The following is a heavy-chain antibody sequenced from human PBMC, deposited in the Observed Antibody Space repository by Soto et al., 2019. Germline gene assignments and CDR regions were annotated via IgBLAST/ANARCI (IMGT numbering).Heavy chain of an antibody. J-gene: IGHJ4*02. V-gene: IGHV3-30*18. CDR2: ISYDGSNK. D-gene: IGHD2-21*02. Sequence: QVQLVESGGGVVQPGRSLRLSCAASGFTFSSYGMHWVRQAPVKGLEWVAVISYDGSNKYYADSVKGRFTISRDNSKNTLYLQMNSLRAEETAVYYCAKDSRIVVVTAPYDYWGQGTLVTVSS. CDR1: GFTFSSYG. CDR3: AKDSRIVVVTAPYDY.